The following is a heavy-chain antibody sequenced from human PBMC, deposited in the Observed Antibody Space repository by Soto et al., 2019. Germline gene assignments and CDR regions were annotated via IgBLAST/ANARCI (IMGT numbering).Heavy chain of an antibody. CDR3: VASVFAFDY. V-gene: IGHV3-30*01. CDR2: ISYDGTNE. D-gene: IGHD2-8*01. Sequence: HVQLVESGGGVVQHGRSLRLSCAASGFTFSTSAMHWVRQAPGKGLEWVAVISYDGTNEHYEDSVKGRFTVSRDTSRNTLTLPLNSLRPEETSMYYCVASVFAFDYWGHGSLVTVSS. J-gene: IGHJ4*01. CDR1: GFTFSTSA.